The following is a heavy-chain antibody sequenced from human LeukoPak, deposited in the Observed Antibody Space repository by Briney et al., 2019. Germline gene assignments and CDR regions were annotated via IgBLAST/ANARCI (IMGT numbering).Heavy chain of an antibody. D-gene: IGHD4-17*01. CDR2: IKQDGSEK. Sequence: PGGSLRLSCAASGFTFSSYWMSWVRQAPGKGLEWVAHIKQDGSEKYYVDSVKGRFTISRDNAKNSLYLQMNSLRAEDTAVYYCARDFSFGDYVLAPFDYWGQGTLVTVSS. CDR1: GFTFSSYW. CDR3: ARDFSFGDYVLAPFDY. V-gene: IGHV3-7*01. J-gene: IGHJ4*02.